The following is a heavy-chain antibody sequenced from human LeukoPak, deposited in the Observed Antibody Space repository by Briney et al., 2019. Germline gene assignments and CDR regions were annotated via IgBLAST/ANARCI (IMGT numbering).Heavy chain of an antibody. CDR3: AREQMATTYYFDY. Sequence: SETLSLTCTVPGGSINIGAYYWSWIRQHPGKGLEWIGNIYYSGSTYLNPSLKSRVTISIDTSENQFSLKLSSVTAADTAVYYCAREQMATTYYFDYWGQGSLVTVSS. CDR2: IYYSGST. CDR1: GGSINIGAYY. V-gene: IGHV4-31*02. D-gene: IGHD5-24*01. J-gene: IGHJ4*02.